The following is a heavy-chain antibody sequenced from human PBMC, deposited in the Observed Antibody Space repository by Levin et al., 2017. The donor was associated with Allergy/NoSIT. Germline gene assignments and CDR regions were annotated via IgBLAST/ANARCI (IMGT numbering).Heavy chain of an antibody. CDR2: IYSGGST. CDR1: GFSVSSNY. CDR3: ARASNWNYDY. J-gene: IGHJ4*02. V-gene: IGHV3-53*01. D-gene: IGHD1-7*01. Sequence: ETLSLTCAASGFSVSSNYMSWVRQAPGKGLEWVSVIYSGGSTYYADSVKGRFTISRDTPKNTLNLQMNSLRAEDTAVYYCARASNWNYDYWGQGTLVTVSS.